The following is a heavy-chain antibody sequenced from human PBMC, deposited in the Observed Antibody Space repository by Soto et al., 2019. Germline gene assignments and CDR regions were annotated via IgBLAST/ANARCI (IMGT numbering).Heavy chain of an antibody. J-gene: IGHJ4*02. V-gene: IGHV1-69*06. Sequence: QVQLVQSGAELKKPGSSVKVSCTASGATFGTYAISWVRQAPGQGLEWMGAIIPVFDKPHYAQKFQGRVKISAVKSTDTAFLELSSLRSEDTAVYYWARLRWTLSLQIADLVWGQGTLLTVSS. CDR1: GATFGTYA. CDR3: ARLRWTLSLQIADLV. D-gene: IGHD2-21*01. CDR2: IIPVFDKP.